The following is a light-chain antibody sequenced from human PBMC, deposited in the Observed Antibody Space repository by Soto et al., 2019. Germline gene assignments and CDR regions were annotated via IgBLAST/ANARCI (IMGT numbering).Light chain of an antibody. J-gene: IGKJ4*01. V-gene: IGKV3-20*01. CDR3: HQYGHSPVT. CDR1: QSVRSTY. Sequence: EIVLTQTPGTVSLSPGERATLSCRASQSVRSTYFAWYQHKPGQAPRLLIFDASTRATGVPDRFSGSGSGTDFTLTIGRLEPEDFALYYCHQYGHSPVTFGGGTKVEIK. CDR2: DAS.